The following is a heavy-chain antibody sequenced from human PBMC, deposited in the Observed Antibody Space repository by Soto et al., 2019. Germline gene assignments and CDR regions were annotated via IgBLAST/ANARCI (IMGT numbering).Heavy chain of an antibody. CDR2: IYWNDDK. D-gene: IGHD3-10*01. CDR1: GFSLSTSRVG. J-gene: IGHJ4*02. CDR3: AHGSPPGYYYGSGTSFDY. V-gene: IGHV2-5*01. Sequence: SGPTLVNPTQTLTLTCTFSGFSLSTSRVGVSWKRQPPGKALEWLALIYWNDDKRYSPSLKSRLTITKDTSKNQLVLTMTNMDPVDTATYYCAHGSPPGYYYGSGTSFDYWGQGTLVTVSS.